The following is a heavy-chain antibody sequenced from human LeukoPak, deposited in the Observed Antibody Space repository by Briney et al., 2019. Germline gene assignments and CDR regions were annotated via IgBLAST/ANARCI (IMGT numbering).Heavy chain of an antibody. V-gene: IGHV3-30-3*01. Sequence: GGSLRLSCAASGFTFSSYAMHWVRQAPGKGLEWVAVISYDGSNKYYADSVEGRFTISRDNSKNTLYLQMNSLRAEDTAVYYCARDPTYYYGSGSYGRFDYWGQGTLVTVSS. CDR2: ISYDGSNK. CDR1: GFTFSSYA. J-gene: IGHJ4*02. CDR3: ARDPTYYYGSGSYGRFDY. D-gene: IGHD3-10*01.